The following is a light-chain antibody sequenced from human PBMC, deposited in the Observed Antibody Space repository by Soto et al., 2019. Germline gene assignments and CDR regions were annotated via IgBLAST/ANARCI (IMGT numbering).Light chain of an antibody. CDR2: EVS. Sequence: QSALTQPASVSGSPGQSITISCTGTSSDVGSYNYVSWYQQHPGKAPKLMIYEVSDRPSGISSRFSGSKSGNTASLTISGLQTEDEADYSCSSYTSSSTLFGTGTKLTGL. J-gene: IGLJ1*01. V-gene: IGLV2-14*01. CDR1: SSDVGSYNY. CDR3: SSYTSSSTL.